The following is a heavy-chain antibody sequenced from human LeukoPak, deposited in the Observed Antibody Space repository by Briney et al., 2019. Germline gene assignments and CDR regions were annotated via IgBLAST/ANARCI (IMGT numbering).Heavy chain of an antibody. D-gene: IGHD5-12*01. V-gene: IGHV1-2*02. CDR1: GYTFTGYY. CDR2: INPNSGGT. J-gene: IGHJ6*03. Sequence: ASVKVSCKASGYTFTGYYMHWVRQAPGQGLEWMGWINPNSGGTNYAQKFQGRVTMTRDTSISTAYMELSRLRSDDTAVYYCARDPVDIVATARGDYYYYMDVWGKGTTVTVSS. CDR3: ARDPVDIVATARGDYYYYMDV.